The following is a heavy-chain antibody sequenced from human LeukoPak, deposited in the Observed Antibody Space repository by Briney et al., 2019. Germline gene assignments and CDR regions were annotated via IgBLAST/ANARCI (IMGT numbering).Heavy chain of an antibody. D-gene: IGHD3-22*01. CDR1: GYSFTNYW. V-gene: IGHV5-51*01. CDR2: IYPGDSDT. CDR3: ARLSYDSSGSHDY. Sequence: GESLKIACKGSGYSFTNYWMGWVRQMPGTGLEWMGIIYPGDSDTRYSPSFQGQVTISADKSISTAYLQWSSLKASDTAMYYCARLSYDSSGSHDYWGQGTLVTVSS. J-gene: IGHJ4*02.